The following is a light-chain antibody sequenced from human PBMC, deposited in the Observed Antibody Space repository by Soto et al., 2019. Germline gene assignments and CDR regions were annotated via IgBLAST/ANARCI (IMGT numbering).Light chain of an antibody. Sequence: SGLTQPGSVSGCRGQWTTISCTGTSSDVGGYNYVSWYQQHPGKAPKFMIYDVSNRPSGVSNRFSGSKSGNTASLTISGLQAEDEADYYCSSYTTSNTRQIVFGTGTKVTVL. CDR3: SSYTTSNTRQIV. CDR2: DVS. V-gene: IGLV2-14*01. J-gene: IGLJ1*01. CDR1: SSDVGGYNY.